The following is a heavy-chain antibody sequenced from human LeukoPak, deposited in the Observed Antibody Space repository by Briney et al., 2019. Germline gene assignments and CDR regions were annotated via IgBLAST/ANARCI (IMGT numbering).Heavy chain of an antibody. D-gene: IGHD1-26*01. V-gene: IGHV4-39*07. CDR2: IYYSGST. CDR3: ARQAHIVGATTGAFDI. Sequence: SETLSLTCTVSGGSISSSSYYWGWIRQPPGKGLEWIGSIYYSGSTYYNPSLKSRVTISVDTSKNQFSLKLSSVTAADTAVYYCARQAHIVGATTGAFDIWGQGTMVTVSS. CDR1: GGSISSSSYY. J-gene: IGHJ3*02.